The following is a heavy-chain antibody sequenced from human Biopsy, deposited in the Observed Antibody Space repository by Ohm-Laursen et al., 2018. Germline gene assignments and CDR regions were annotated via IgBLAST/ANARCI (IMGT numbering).Heavy chain of an antibody. CDR3: TNSLGGAY. J-gene: IGHJ4*02. V-gene: IGHV4-4*07. CDR2: VFRNEAT. D-gene: IGHD3-10*01. CDR1: DGSINDYF. Sequence: GTLSLICNVSDGSINDYFWSWVRQPAGKGLEWIGRVFRNEATNYNPSLKGRVTMSIDRSKSQFSLTLRSVTAADTAVYYCTNSLGGAYWGPGILVTVSS.